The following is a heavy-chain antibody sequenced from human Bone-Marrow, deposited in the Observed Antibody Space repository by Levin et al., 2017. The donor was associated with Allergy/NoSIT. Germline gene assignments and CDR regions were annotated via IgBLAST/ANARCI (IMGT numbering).Heavy chain of an antibody. Sequence: PGGSLRLSFPASVFSVILPSLRCVRPAPRKGLEWVSVIYSGGSTYYAASVKGRFTISRDTSKNTLSLQMNSLRAEDTAVYYCATSLFSGSSPFYFDSWGQGTLVTVSS. D-gene: IGHD3-10*01. CDR1: VFSVILPS. CDR3: ATSLFSGSSPFYFDS. CDR2: IYSGGST. V-gene: IGHV3-66*01. J-gene: IGHJ4*02.